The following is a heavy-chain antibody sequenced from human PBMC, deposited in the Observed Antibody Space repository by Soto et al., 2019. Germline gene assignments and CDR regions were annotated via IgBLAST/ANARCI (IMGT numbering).Heavy chain of an antibody. CDR2: ISDDGDST. J-gene: IGHJ6*02. CDR1: GFTFSDNA. D-gene: IGHD3-10*02. Sequence: EVQLLESGGGLVQPGGSLRLSCGASGFTFSDNAMPWVRQAPGKGLEWVSSISDDGDSTYYADSVKGRFAVSRDNAKNTLFLHMHSLGAEDTAVYYCAKYLSTDVNYGLDVLGQWTSVTVSS. V-gene: IGHV3-23*01. CDR3: AKYLSTDVNYGLDV.